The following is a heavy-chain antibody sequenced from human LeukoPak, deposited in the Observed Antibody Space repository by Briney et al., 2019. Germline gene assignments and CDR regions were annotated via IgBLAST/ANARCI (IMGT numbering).Heavy chain of an antibody. Sequence: SETLSLTCTVSGGSISSSSYYWGWIRQPPGKGLEWIGSIYYSGSTYYNPSLKSRVTISVDTSKNQFSLKLSSVTAADTAVYYCARDGRDYYDSSGYYGYWGQGTLVTVSS. V-gene: IGHV4-39*07. CDR1: GGSISSSSYY. CDR3: ARDGRDYYDSSGYYGY. CDR2: IYYSGST. J-gene: IGHJ4*02. D-gene: IGHD3-22*01.